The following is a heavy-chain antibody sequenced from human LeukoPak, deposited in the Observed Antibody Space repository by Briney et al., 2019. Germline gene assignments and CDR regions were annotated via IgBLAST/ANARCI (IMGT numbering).Heavy chain of an antibody. D-gene: IGHD4-17*01. CDR1: GLTFNCAW. V-gene: IGHV3-15*01. Sequence: GGSLRLSCAASGLTFNCAWMTWVRQAPGKGLEWVGHIKSKTDGGTTDYAAPVKGRFTISSDDSLHTVYLQMNSLKTEDTAVYYCTKSTGDYGTWGQGTLVTVSS. CDR2: IKSKTDGGTT. CDR3: TKSTGDYGT. J-gene: IGHJ5*02.